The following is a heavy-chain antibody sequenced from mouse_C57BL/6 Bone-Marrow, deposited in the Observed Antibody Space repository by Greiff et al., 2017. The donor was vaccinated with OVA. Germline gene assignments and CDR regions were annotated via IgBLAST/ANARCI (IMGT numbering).Heavy chain of an antibody. Sequence: VQLQQPGAELVKPGASVKLSCKASGYTFTSYWMHWVKQRPGQGLEWIGMIHPNSGSTNSNEKFKSKATLTVDNSSSTAYMQLSSLTSEDSAVYYCARGALSWGQGTSVTVSS. CDR1: GYTFTSYW. J-gene: IGHJ4*01. CDR3: ARGALS. CDR2: IHPNSGST. V-gene: IGHV1-64*01. D-gene: IGHD3-1*01.